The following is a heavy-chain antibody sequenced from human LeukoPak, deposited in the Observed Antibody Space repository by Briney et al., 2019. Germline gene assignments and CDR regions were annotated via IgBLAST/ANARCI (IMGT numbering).Heavy chain of an antibody. CDR2: MNPNSGNT. V-gene: IGHV1-8*01. Sequence: ALVKVSCKASGYTFTSYDINWVRQATGQGLEWMGWMNPNSGNTGYAQKFQGRVTMTRNTSISTAYMELSSLRSEDTAVYYCARGGDLAAAGAHFDYWGQGTLVTVSS. D-gene: IGHD6-13*01. CDR1: GYTFTSYD. J-gene: IGHJ4*02. CDR3: ARGGDLAAAGAHFDY.